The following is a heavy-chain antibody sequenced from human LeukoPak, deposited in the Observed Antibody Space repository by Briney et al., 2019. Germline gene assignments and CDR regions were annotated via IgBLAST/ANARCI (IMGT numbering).Heavy chain of an antibody. CDR3: AKDSGSLPHAFDI. Sequence: GGSLRLSCAASGFTFDDYAMQWVRQAPGKGLEWVSGISWNSGSIGYADSVKGRFTISRDNAKNSLYLQMNSLRAEDTALYYCAKDSGSLPHAFDIWGQGTMVTVSS. V-gene: IGHV3-9*01. J-gene: IGHJ3*02. CDR1: GFTFDDYA. D-gene: IGHD1-26*01. CDR2: ISWNSGSI.